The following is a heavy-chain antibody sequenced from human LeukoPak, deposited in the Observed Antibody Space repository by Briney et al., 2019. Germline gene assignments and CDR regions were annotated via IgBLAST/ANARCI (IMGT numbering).Heavy chain of an antibody. CDR3: ARRPYYDSSGYYYSDYFDY. V-gene: IGHV4-39*01. CDR2: IYYSGST. D-gene: IGHD3-22*01. Sequence: SETLSLTCTVSGGSISSSSYYWGWLRQPPGKGLEWIGSIYYSGSTYYNPSLKSRVTISVDTSKNQFSLKLSSVTAADTAVYYCARRPYYDSSGYYYSDYFDYWGQGTLVTVSS. CDR1: GGSISSSSYY. J-gene: IGHJ4*02.